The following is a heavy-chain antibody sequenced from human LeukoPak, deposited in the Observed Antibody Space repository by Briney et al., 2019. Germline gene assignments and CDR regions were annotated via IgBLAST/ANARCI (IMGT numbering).Heavy chain of an antibody. J-gene: IGHJ4*02. CDR3: ARVGYSIY. D-gene: IGHD6-13*01. CDR2: IYTSGST. CDR1: GGSISSGSYY. V-gene: IGHV4-61*02. Sequence: PSETLSLTCTVSGGSISSGSYYWSWIRQPAGKGLEWIGRIYTSGSTNYNPSLKSRVTISVDTSKNQFSLKLSSVTAADTAVYYCARVGYSIYWGQGTPVTVSS.